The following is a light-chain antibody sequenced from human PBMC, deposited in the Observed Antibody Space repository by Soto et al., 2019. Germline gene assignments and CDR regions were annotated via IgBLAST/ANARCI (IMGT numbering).Light chain of an antibody. Sequence: QAVLTQPPSVSGAPGQTVTISCTGSSSNIGAGYPVHWYQQLPGTAPKLLVSGNRPSGVPDRFSASKSGASASLAITGLQAEDEADYYCQSYDPSLSRRWVFGGGTQVTVL. J-gene: IGLJ3*02. CDR3: QSYDPSLSRRWV. V-gene: IGLV1-40*01. CDR2: G. CDR1: SSNIGAGYP.